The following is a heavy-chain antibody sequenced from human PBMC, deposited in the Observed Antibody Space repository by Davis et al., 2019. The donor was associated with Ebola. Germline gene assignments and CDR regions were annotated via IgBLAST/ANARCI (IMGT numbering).Heavy chain of an antibody. D-gene: IGHD1-26*01. CDR3: ARGVYSGAHQGYYFDY. J-gene: IGHJ4*02. CDR2: MFYNGDT. Sequence: SETLSLTCSVSGGSINSFLWTWIRQPPGKGLEWVGCMFYNGDTKYNPALESRVTISVDTSKNQFSLRLSSVTAADTAVYYCARGVYSGAHQGYYFDYWGQGTLVTVSS. CDR1: GGSINSFL. V-gene: IGHV4-59*01.